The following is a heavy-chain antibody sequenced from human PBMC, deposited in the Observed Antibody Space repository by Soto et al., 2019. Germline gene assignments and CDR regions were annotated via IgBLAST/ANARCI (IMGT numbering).Heavy chain of an antibody. J-gene: IGHJ4*02. CDR2: INHSGST. Sequence: QVQLQQWGAGLLKPSETLSLTCAVYGGSFSGYYWSWIRQPPGKGLEWIGEINHSGSTNYNPSLKSRVTRSVDTAKSQFSLKLSSVTAADTAVYYCARSIGYCSGGSCWGQGTLVTVFS. CDR1: GGSFSGYY. D-gene: IGHD2-15*01. CDR3: ARSIGYCSGGSC. V-gene: IGHV4-34*01.